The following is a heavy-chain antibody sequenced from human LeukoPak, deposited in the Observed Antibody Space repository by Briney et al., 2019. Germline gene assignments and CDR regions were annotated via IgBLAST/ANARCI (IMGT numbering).Heavy chain of an antibody. CDR1: GGSISSSSYY. CDR2: IYYSGST. Sequence: SETLSLTCTVSGGSISSSSYYWGWIRQPPGKGLEWIGSIYYSGSTYYNPSLKSRVTISVDTSKNQFSLKLSSVTAADTAVYYCARVTMVRGGIWGYFDYWGQGTLVTVSS. CDR3: ARVTMVRGGIWGYFDY. D-gene: IGHD3-10*01. J-gene: IGHJ4*02. V-gene: IGHV4-39*07.